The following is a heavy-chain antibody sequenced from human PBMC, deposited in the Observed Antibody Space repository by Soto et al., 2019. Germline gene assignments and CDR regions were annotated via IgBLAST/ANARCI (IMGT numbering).Heavy chain of an antibody. Sequence: DVQLVESGGGLVLRGESLRLSCAASGFTVGSSYMSWDRQAPGKGLEWAAGIYGGGNTYYADSVKGRFTISRGTCKNMVYLQMNSLKAQDVAISYGARDPWVGDSGDYWGQGTLVTVSS. CDR3: ARDPWVGDSGDY. CDR2: IYGGGNT. V-gene: IGHV3-66*01. CDR1: GFTVGSSY. D-gene: IGHD4-17*01. J-gene: IGHJ4*02.